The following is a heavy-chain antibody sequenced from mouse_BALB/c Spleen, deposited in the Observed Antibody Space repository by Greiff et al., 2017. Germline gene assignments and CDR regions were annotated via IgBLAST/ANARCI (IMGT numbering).Heavy chain of an antibody. CDR1: GFTFSSFG. J-gene: IGHJ3*01. CDR2: ISSGSSTI. D-gene: IGHD4-1*01. Sequence: EVKLMESGGGLVQPGGSRKLSCAASGFTFSSFGMHWVRQAPEKGLEWVAYISSGSSTIYYADTVKGRFTISRDNPKNTLFLQMTSLRSEDTAMYYCARGDGTWAYWGQGTLVTVSA. CDR3: ARGDGTWAY. V-gene: IGHV5-17*02.